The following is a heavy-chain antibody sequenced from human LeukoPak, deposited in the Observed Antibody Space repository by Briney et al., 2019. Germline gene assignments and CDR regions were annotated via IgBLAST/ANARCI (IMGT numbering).Heavy chain of an antibody. CDR1: GGTFSSYA. CDR3: ARDRGSGSTPGY. Sequence: ASVKVSCKASGGTFSSYAISWVRQAPGKGLEWVSAISGSGGSTYYADSVKGRSTISRDNAKNSLYLQMNSLRAEDTAVYYCARDRGSGSTPGYWGQGTLVTVSS. CDR2: ISGSGGST. D-gene: IGHD6-19*01. J-gene: IGHJ4*02. V-gene: IGHV3-23*01.